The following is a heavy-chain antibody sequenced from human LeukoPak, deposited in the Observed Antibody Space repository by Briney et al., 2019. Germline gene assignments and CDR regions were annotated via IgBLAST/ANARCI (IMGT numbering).Heavy chain of an antibody. J-gene: IGHJ4*02. D-gene: IGHD6-19*01. CDR2: VYYSGNT. V-gene: IGHV4-39*07. CDR3: ARAKKAVAGFFDY. CDR1: GGSISSSPYY. Sequence: PSETLSLTCSVSGGSISSSPYYWAWIRQPPGKGLEWIGSVYYSGNTHYSPSFRSRVTLSSDTSKNRFSLELTSVTAADTAVYYCARAKKAVAGFFDYWGQGTLVTVSS.